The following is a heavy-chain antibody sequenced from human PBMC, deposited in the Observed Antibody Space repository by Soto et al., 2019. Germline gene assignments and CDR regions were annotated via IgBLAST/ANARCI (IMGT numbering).Heavy chain of an antibody. V-gene: IGHV1-18*04. CDR3: ARDGTQDYYDSSGYSDY. Sequence: ASVKVSCKASGYTFTSYGISWVRQAPGQGLEWMGWISAYNGNTNYAQKLQGRVTMTTDTSTSTAYMELRSLRPDDTAVYYCARDGTQDYYDSSGYSDYWGQGTLVTVSS. J-gene: IGHJ4*02. CDR1: GYTFTSYG. CDR2: ISAYNGNT. D-gene: IGHD3-22*01.